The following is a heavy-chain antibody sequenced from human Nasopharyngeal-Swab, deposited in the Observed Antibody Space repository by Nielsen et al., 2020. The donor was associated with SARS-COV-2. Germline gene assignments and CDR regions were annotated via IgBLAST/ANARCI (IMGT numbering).Heavy chain of an antibody. CDR2: INSDGTIT. V-gene: IGHV3-74*01. Sequence: GGSLRLSCAASGFTFSTFWMHWVRQAPGKGLMWVSRINSDGTITTSADSVKGRFTVSRDNAKITLYLQMNSLRAEDTAVYYCVRHMDYGVLTRHHYAFDIWGQGTVVTVSS. CDR1: GFTFSTFW. D-gene: IGHD3-9*01. J-gene: IGHJ3*02. CDR3: VRHMDYGVLTRHHYAFDI.